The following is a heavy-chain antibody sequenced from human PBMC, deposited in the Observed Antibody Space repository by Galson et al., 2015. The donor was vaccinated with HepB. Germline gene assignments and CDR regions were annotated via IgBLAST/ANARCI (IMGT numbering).Heavy chain of an antibody. CDR2: ISYDESDK. CDR3: AKDGGSYFDY. CDR1: GFTFSSYG. V-gene: IGHV3-30*18. J-gene: IGHJ4*02. D-gene: IGHD1-26*01. Sequence: SLRLSCAASGFTFSSYGMHWVRQAPGKGLEWVAVISYDESDKYYVDSVKGRFTISRDNSKNTLYLQMNSLRGEDAALYYCAKDGGSYFDYWGQGTQVPVSS.